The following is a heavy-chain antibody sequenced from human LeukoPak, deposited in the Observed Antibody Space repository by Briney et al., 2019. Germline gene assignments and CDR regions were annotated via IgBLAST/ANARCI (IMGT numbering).Heavy chain of an antibody. CDR2: TYRSKWYN. CDR1: GDSVSSNSAA. CDR3: AREGVLEIAVAAPFDY. Sequence: SQTLSLTCAISGDSVSSNSAAWNWMRQSPSRGLEWLGRTYRSKWYNDYAVSVKSRITINPGTSKNQFSLQLNSVTPEDTAAYYCAREGVLEIAVAAPFDYWGQGTLVTVSS. D-gene: IGHD6-19*01. J-gene: IGHJ4*02. V-gene: IGHV6-1*01.